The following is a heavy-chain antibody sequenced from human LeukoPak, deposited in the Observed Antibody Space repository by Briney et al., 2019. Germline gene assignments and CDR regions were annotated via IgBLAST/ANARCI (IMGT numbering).Heavy chain of an antibody. Sequence: GGSLRLSCAASGFTFRTHWMSWVRQAPGKGLEWVANIKQDGSGKYYVDSLKGRFSISRDNARNSLYLQVNGLRAEDTAVYYCAREAVVPDAEAFDVWGQGTMVTVSS. D-gene: IGHD2-2*01. V-gene: IGHV3-7*01. CDR3: AREAVVPDAEAFDV. CDR1: GFTFRTHW. J-gene: IGHJ3*01. CDR2: IKQDGSGK.